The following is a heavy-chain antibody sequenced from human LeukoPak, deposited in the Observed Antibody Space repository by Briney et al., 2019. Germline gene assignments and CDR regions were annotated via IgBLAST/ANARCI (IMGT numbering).Heavy chain of an antibody. CDR3: ARALGYCSSTSCLGNWFDP. Sequence: SETLSLTCTVSGGSISSYYWSWIRQPPGKGLEWIGYIYYSGSTNYNPSLKSRVTISVDTSKNQFSLKLSSVTAADTAVYYCARALGYCSSTSCLGNWFDPWGQGTLVTVSS. V-gene: IGHV4-59*01. CDR1: GGSISSYY. J-gene: IGHJ5*02. D-gene: IGHD2-2*01. CDR2: IYYSGST.